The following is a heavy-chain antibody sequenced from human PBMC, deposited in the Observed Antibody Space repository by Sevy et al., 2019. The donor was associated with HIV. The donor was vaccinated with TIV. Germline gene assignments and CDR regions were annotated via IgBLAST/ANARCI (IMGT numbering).Heavy chain of an antibody. CDR2: IKQDGSVK. Sequence: GGSLRLSCVASEFTLNSYWKSWVRQAPGKGLEWVANIKQDGSVKYYVDSVKGRFTISRDNARNSLYLQMNSLRVEDTALYYCVRAIAADGSFWGQGTLVTVSS. V-gene: IGHV3-7*01. CDR1: EFTLNSYW. J-gene: IGHJ4*02. D-gene: IGHD6-13*01. CDR3: VRAIAADGSF.